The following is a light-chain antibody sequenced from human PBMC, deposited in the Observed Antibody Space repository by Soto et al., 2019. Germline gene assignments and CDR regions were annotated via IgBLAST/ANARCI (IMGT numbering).Light chain of an antibody. J-gene: IGKJ5*01. CDR2: DAS. CDR1: QSVSSY. Sequence: EIVLTQSPATLSLSPGXRXTLPCRASQSVSSYLAWYQQKPGQAPRLLIYDASNRATGIPARFSGSGSGTDFTLTISSLEPEDFAVYYCQQRSNWPPIPFGQGRRLAIK. V-gene: IGKV3-11*01. CDR3: QQRSNWPPIP.